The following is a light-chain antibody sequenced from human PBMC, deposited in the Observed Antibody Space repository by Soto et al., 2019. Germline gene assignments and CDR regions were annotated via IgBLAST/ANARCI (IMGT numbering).Light chain of an antibody. Sequence: DIVMTQSPDSLAVSLGERATINCKSSQSVLYISNNKNYLAWYQQKPGQPPKLLIYWASTRESGVPDRFSGSGSGTDFTLTISSLQAEYVAVYYCQQYYSTPHSTVGPGTKVDIK. J-gene: IGKJ3*01. CDR3: QQYYSTPHST. V-gene: IGKV4-1*01. CDR1: QSVLYISNNKNY. CDR2: WAS.